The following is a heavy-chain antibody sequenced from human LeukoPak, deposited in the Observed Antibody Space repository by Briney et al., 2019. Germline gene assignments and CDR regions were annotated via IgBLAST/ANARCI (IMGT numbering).Heavy chain of an antibody. J-gene: IGHJ4*02. V-gene: IGHV3-21*01. CDR3: ASASDYYDSSGPFDY. Sequence: GGSLRLSCAASGFSFSSYTMNWVRQAPGKGLEWVSSITISSSSIYYADSLKGRFTISRDNSKNTLYLQMNSLRAEDTAVYYCASASDYYDSSGPFDYWGQGTLVTVSS. CDR2: ITISSSSI. D-gene: IGHD3-22*01. CDR1: GFSFSSYT.